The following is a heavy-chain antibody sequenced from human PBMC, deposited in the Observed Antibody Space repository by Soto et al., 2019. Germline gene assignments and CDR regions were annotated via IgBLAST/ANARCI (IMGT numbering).Heavy chain of an antibody. CDR2: INPSGGST. J-gene: IGHJ5*02. D-gene: IGHD2-2*02. CDR1: GYTFSSYY. V-gene: IGHV1-46*01. CDR3: ARDRVVVVPDAIKLRCCFDP. Sequence: ASVKVSCKASGYTFSSYYMHWVRQAPGQGLEWMGIINPSGGSTSYAQKFQGRITMTRDTSTSTVYMELSSLRSEDTAVYYCARDRVVVVPDAIKLRCCFDPWGQGTLVTVSS.